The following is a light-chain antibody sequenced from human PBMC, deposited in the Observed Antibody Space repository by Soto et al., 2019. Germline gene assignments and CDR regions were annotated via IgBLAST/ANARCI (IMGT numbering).Light chain of an antibody. CDR2: GAS. J-gene: IGKJ5*01. CDR3: QQYGSSPPVT. V-gene: IGKV3-20*01. CDR1: QSVSSCY. Sequence: EIVLTQSPATLSLSPGERATLSCRASQSVSSCYSASYQQKPDQAPRLLIYGASSRATGIPARFSGSGSGTDVTRIISRLEHEDVVVYYCQQYGSSPPVTFGQGTRLEIK.